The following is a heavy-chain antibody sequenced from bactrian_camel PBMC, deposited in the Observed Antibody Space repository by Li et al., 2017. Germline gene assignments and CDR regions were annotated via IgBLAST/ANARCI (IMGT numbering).Heavy chain of an antibody. CDR3: ARRRYGACSPNADRYAY. CDR2: IDTDGST. J-gene: IGHJ4*01. D-gene: IGHD6*01. CDR1: GYTYSSYC. V-gene: IGHV3S6*01. Sequence: HVQLVESGGGSVQAGGSLRLSCAASGYTYSSYCMGWFRQAPGKEREGVAVIDTDGSTNYADSVKGRFSISKEPTKNTLYLQMDGLKPEDTAMYYCARRRYGACSPNADRYAYWGQGTQVT.